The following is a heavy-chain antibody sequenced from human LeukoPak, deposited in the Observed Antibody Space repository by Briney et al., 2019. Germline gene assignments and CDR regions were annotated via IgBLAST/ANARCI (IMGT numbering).Heavy chain of an antibody. Sequence: PGRSLRLSCAASGFTFDDYAMHWVRQAPGKGLEWVSGISWNSGSIGYADSVKGRFTISRDNSKNTLYLQMNSLRAEDTAVYYCAKDFSSGWRYFDYWGQGTLVTVSS. D-gene: IGHD6-19*01. CDR3: AKDFSSGWRYFDY. J-gene: IGHJ4*02. V-gene: IGHV3-9*01. CDR1: GFTFDDYA. CDR2: ISWNSGSI.